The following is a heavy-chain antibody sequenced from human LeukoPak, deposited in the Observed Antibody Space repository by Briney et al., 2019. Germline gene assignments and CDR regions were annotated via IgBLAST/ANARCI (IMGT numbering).Heavy chain of an antibody. D-gene: IGHD6-19*01. CDR1: GFTFSSYA. Sequence: GGSLRPSCAASGFTFSSYAMSWVRQAPGKGLEWVSHITGSGRNTYYADSVKGRFTVSRDNSKSTMYPQMNSLRADDTAVYYCAKEIGSSTFFDYWGQGTRVTVSS. J-gene: IGHJ4*02. CDR3: AKEIGSSTFFDY. V-gene: IGHV3-23*01. CDR2: ITGSGRNT.